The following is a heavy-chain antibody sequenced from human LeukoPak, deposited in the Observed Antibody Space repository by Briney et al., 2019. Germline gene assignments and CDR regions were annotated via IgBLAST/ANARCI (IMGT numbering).Heavy chain of an antibody. CDR2: ISGSGGST. Sequence: GGSLRLSCAASGFTFSSYAMSWVRQAPGKGLEWVSAISGSGGSTYYADSVKGRFTISRDNSKNTLYQQMNSLRAEDTAVYYCAKFLPTHIVVANYYFDYWGQGTLVTVSS. CDR3: AKFLPTHIVVANYYFDY. CDR1: GFTFSSYA. J-gene: IGHJ4*02. V-gene: IGHV3-23*01. D-gene: IGHD2-21*01.